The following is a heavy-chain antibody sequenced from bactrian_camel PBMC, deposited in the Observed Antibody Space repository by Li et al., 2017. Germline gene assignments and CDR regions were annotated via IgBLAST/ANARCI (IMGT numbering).Heavy chain of an antibody. CDR3: AAEPAIFGFCGGDYYPSNGF. Sequence: HVQLVESGGGSVQAGGSPRLSCADSGYTYSVLCWGWFRQAPEKEREGVAAIDTDGSTSYADSVKGRFTISQDNAKNTLYLQMDSLKPEDTAMYYCAAEPAIFGFCGGDYYPSNGFWGQGTQVTVS. CDR1: GYTYSVLC. D-gene: IGHD2*01. V-gene: IGHV3S53*01. J-gene: IGHJ6*01. CDR2: IDTDGST.